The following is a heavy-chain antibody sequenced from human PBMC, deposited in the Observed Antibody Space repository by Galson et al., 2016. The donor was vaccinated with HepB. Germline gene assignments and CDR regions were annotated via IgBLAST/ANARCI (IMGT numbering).Heavy chain of an antibody. CDR2: IKQDGSKE. CDR1: GFTFSSYA. J-gene: IGHJ5*02. D-gene: IGHD2-8*02. V-gene: IGHV3-7*01. CDR3: ARQRGDGTNSYWWDLFDP. Sequence: SLRLSCAASGFTFSSYAMGWVRQGPGKGLEWVANIKQDGSKEYYVDSAKGRFTISRDNAENSLYLQMNSLRVDDTAVYYCARQRGDGTNSYWWDLFDPWGQGTLVTVSS.